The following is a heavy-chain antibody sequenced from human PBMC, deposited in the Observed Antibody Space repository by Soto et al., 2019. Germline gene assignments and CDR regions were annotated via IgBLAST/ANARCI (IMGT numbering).Heavy chain of an antibody. CDR3: ARSPGMYYDILTGPRYNWFDP. D-gene: IGHD3-9*01. V-gene: IGHV1-69*13. J-gene: IGHJ5*02. Sequence: SVKVSCKASGGTFSSYAISWVRQAPGQGLQWMGGIIPIFGTANYAQKFQGRVTITADESTSTAYMELSSLRSEDTAVYYCARSPGMYYDILTGPRYNWFDPWGQGTLATVSS. CDR1: GGTFSSYA. CDR2: IIPIFGTA.